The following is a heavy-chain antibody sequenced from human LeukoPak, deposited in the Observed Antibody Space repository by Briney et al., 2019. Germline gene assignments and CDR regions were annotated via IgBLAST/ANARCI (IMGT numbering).Heavy chain of an antibody. CDR2: IYPGDSDT. D-gene: IGHD2-2*01. V-gene: IGHV5-51*01. CDR1: GYSFTSYW. J-gene: IGHJ5*02. Sequence: GESLKISCKGSGYSFTSYWIGWGRQMRGKGLEGMGIIYPGDSDTRYSPSFQGQVTISAGKSISTAYLQWSSLKASDTAMYYCARLFFSSTSCSIGWWFAPWGQGALVTVSS. CDR3: ARLFFSSTSCSIGWWFAP.